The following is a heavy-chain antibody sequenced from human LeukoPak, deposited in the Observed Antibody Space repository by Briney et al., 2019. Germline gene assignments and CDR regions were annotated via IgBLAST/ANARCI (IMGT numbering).Heavy chain of an antibody. Sequence: ASVKVSCKASGYTFTSYDINWVRQATGQGLEWMGWMNPNSGNTGYAQKFQGRVTMTRNTSISTAYMELSSLRSEDTAVYYCARETGDLSVNAFDIWGQGTMVTVSS. CDR2: MNPNSGNT. V-gene: IGHV1-8*01. J-gene: IGHJ3*02. D-gene: IGHD7-27*01. CDR1: GYTFTSYD. CDR3: ARETGDLSVNAFDI.